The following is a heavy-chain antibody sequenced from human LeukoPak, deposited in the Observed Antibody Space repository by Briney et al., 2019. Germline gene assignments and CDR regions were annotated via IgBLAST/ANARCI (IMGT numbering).Heavy chain of an antibody. D-gene: IGHD6-13*01. CDR1: GFTFSSYA. V-gene: IGHV3-23*01. J-gene: IGHJ6*02. CDR2: ISGSGGST. CDR3: AKRSSSSPRYASSYGTDV. Sequence: GGSLRLSCAASGFTFSSYAMSWVRQAPGKGLEWVSAISGSGGSTYYADSVKGRFTISRDNSKNTLYLQMNSLRAEDTAVYYCAKRSSSSPRYASSYGTDVWGQGTTVTVSS.